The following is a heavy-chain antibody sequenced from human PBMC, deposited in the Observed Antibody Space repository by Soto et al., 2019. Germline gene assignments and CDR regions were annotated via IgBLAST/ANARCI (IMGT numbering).Heavy chain of an antibody. CDR3: AILSD. D-gene: IGHD3-3*01. CDR1: GFTVSSNY. CDR2: IYSDGTT. Sequence: GSLRLSCASSGFTVSSNYMNWVRQAPGKGLEWLSIIYSDGTTYYADSVKGRFTISRDNFKNTLYLQMNNLRAEDTAVYYCAILSDWGQGTLVTVSS. V-gene: IGHV3-53*01. J-gene: IGHJ4*02.